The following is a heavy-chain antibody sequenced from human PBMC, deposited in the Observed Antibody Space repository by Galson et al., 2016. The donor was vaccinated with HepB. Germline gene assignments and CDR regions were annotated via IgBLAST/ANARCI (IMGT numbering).Heavy chain of an antibody. Sequence: QSGAEVKKPGESLQISCKGSGYSLSHYYIAWVRHMPGKGLEWMGIIYPGDSDTRYSQSFQGQVTISADKSITTAYLQLSSLKASDTAIYYCARRGRGLDDRNLILDYYMDVWGKGTTVTVSS. V-gene: IGHV5-51*01. CDR2: IYPGDSDT. CDR3: ARRGRGLDDRNLILDYYMDV. J-gene: IGHJ6*03. CDR1: GYSLSHYY. D-gene: IGHD1-1*01.